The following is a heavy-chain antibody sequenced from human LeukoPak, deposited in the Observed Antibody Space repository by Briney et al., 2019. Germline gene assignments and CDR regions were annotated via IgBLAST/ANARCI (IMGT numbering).Heavy chain of an antibody. V-gene: IGHV4-4*07. CDR1: GGSISSYY. J-gene: IGHJ4*02. Sequence: SETLSLTCTVSGGSISSYYWNWIWQPAGKGLEWIGRISTTGSTNYNPSLKSRLTMSVDTSKNQFSLRLSSVSAADTAVYYCAREYSSSSGRTFDYWGQGTLVTVSS. CDR3: AREYSSSSGRTFDY. CDR2: ISTTGST. D-gene: IGHD6-6*01.